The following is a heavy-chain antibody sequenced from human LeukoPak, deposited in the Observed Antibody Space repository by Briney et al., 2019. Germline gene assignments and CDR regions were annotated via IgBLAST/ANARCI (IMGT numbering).Heavy chain of an antibody. V-gene: IGHV1-2*02. CDR1: GYTFTGYY. D-gene: IGHD2-15*01. CDR2: INPNSGGT. J-gene: IGHJ5*02. Sequence: EASVKVSCKASGYTFTGYYMHWVRQAPGQGLEWMGWINPNSGGTNYAQKFQGRVTMTRDTSISTAYMELSRPRSDDTAVYYCARDRGYCSGGSCYVPTSDWFDPWGQGTLVTVSS. CDR3: ARDRGYCSGGSCYVPTSDWFDP.